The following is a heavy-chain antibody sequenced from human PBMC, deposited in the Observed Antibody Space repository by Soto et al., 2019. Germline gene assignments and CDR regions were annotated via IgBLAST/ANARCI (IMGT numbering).Heavy chain of an antibody. CDR1: GDSVSSNSAA. CDR2: TYYRSKWYN. V-gene: IGHV6-1*01. Sequence: PSQTLSLTCAISGDSVSSNSAAWNWIRQSPSRGLEWLGRTYYRSKWYNDYAVSVKSRITINPDTSKNQFSLQLSSVTAADTAVYYCARDSGFWSGYYTPYYYGMDVWGQGTTVTVSS. CDR3: ARDSGFWSGYYTPYYYGMDV. J-gene: IGHJ6*02. D-gene: IGHD3-3*01.